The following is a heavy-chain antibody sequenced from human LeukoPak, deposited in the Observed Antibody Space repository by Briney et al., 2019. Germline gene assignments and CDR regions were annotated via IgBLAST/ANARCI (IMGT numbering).Heavy chain of an antibody. CDR1: GGTFSSYA. CDR3: ARDRIAAAGTPDY. D-gene: IGHD6-13*01. V-gene: IGHV1-69*13. CDR2: IIPIFGTA. Sequence: SVKVSCKASGGTFSSYAISWVRQAPGQGLEWMGGIIPIFGTANYAQKFQGRVTITADESTSTAYMELSSLRSEDTAVYYCARDRIAAAGTPDYWGQGTLVTVSS. J-gene: IGHJ4*02.